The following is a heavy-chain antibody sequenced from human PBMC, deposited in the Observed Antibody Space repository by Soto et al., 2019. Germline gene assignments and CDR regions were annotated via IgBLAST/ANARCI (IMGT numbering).Heavy chain of an antibody. CDR3: ARDGIGGTVFRGYLDY. CDR1: GGIFHGYG. V-gene: IGHV3-33*01. J-gene: IGHJ4*02. D-gene: IGHD1-7*01. Sequence: QEQLVESGGGVVQPGTSLRLSCAVPGGIFHGYGMHWVRQAPGKGLEWVAIIRFDGSNEEYADSVKGRFTISRDNSKNTLDLQMNPLGAEDTAVYYCARDGIGGTVFRGYLDYWGRGNVVTVSS. CDR2: IRFDGSNE.